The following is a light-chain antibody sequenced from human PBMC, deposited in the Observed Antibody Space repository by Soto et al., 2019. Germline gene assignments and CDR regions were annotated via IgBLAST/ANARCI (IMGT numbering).Light chain of an antibody. V-gene: IGKV1-9*01. Sequence: IQLTQSPSSLSASVGDRVTITCRASQGISSYLAWYQQKPGKAPKLLIYAASTLQIGVPSRFSGSGSGTDFTLTISRLQPEDFATYYFQQLNSYLVGPGTKVDIK. CDR3: QQLNSYL. CDR2: AAS. J-gene: IGKJ3*01. CDR1: QGISSY.